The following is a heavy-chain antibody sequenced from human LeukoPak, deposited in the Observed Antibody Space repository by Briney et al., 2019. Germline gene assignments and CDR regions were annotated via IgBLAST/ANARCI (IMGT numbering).Heavy chain of an antibody. V-gene: IGHV4-59*11. CDR2: ISYSGYT. D-gene: IGHD2-2*01. CDR1: GGSISSHY. Sequence: SETLSLICTVSGGSISSHYWSWIRQPPGRGPEWIGYISYSGYTNYNPSLKSRVTISLDTSKNQFSLKLSSVTAADTAVYYCARDWVVVQPYIMDVWGQGTTVTVSS. CDR3: ARDWVVVQPYIMDV. J-gene: IGHJ6*02.